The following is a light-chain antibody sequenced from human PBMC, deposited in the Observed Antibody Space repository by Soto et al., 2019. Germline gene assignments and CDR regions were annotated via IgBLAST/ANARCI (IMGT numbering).Light chain of an antibody. CDR1: QSVSTY. Sequence: VVTQSPATLSLSPGERATLSCRTSQSVSTYLAWYQQKPGQAPRLLIYDASNRATGIPARFSGSGSGTDFTLTISRLEPEDLAVFYCQQCGNSQCTFGHGTKVDIK. V-gene: IGKV3-11*01. J-gene: IGKJ1*01. CDR3: QQCGNSQCT. CDR2: DAS.